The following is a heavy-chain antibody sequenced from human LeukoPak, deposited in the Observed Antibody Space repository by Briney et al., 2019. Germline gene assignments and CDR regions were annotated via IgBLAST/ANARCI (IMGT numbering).Heavy chain of an antibody. V-gene: IGHV4-31*02. J-gene: IGHJ4*02. D-gene: IGHD3-9*01. CDR3: ARGDYDILTGYRYFDY. CDR1: GFTFSSHSM. CDR2: IYYSGST. Sequence: LRLSCAASGFTFSSHSMNWVRQAPGKGLEWIGYIYYSGSTYYNPSLKSRVTISVDTSKNQFSLKLSSVTAADTAVYYCARGDYDILTGYRYFDYWGQGTLVTVSS.